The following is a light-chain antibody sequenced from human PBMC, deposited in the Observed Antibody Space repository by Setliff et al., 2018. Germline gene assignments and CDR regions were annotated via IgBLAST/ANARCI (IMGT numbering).Light chain of an antibody. CDR2: DDT. CDR3: QVWNSETCPYV. CDR1: NIGAKS. V-gene: IGLV3-21*03. J-gene: IGLJ1*01. Sequence: SYELTQPPSVSVAPGRTARIPCGGANIGAKSVHWYQHRAGQAPVLVAYDDTDRPSGIPERFSGSNSGNTATLTISRVEAGDEADYYCQVWNSETCPYVFGSGTKVTVL.